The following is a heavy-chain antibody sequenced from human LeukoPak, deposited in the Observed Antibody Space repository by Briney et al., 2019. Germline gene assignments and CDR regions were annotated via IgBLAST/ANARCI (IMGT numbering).Heavy chain of an antibody. J-gene: IGHJ5*02. CDR2: IRYDGNDK. V-gene: IGHV3-30*02. Sequence: GGSLRLSCAASGFTFSYYGMHWVRQAPGKGLEWVAFIRYDGNDKYYADSVKGRFTISRDTSGNTLYLQMNSLRLEDTAVYYCAKDLMRDRWFGESWGQGTLVTVSS. CDR1: GFTFSYYG. CDR3: AKDLMRDRWFGES. D-gene: IGHD3-10*01.